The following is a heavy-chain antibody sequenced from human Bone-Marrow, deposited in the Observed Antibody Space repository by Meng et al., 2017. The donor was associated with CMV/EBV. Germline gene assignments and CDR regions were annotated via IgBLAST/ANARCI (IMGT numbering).Heavy chain of an antibody. Sequence: GGSLRLSCAASGFTFSSYWMSWVRQAPGKGLEWVANIKQDGSEKYYVDSVKGRCTLSRDNAKNSLYLQMNSLRAEDTAAYHCARDMRCRSTRCYHPRGYYGMDVWGQGTTVTVSS. CDR2: IKQDGSEK. V-gene: IGHV3-7*01. CDR3: ARDMRCRSTRCYHPRGYYGMDV. J-gene: IGHJ6*02. CDR1: GFTFSSYW. D-gene: IGHD2-2*01.